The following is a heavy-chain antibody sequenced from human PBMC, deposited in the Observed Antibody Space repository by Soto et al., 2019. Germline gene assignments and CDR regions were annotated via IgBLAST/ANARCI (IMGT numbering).Heavy chain of an antibody. D-gene: IGHD2-21*02. CDR2: ISAYNGNT. CDR3: ARGYCGGDCDAFDI. Sequence: ASMQVSCKASGYTFTSYGISWVRQAPGQGLEWMGWISAYNGNTNYAQKPQGRVTMTTDTSTSTAYMELRSLRSDDTAVYYCARGYCGGDCDAFDIWGQGTMVTVAS. CDR1: GYTFTSYG. J-gene: IGHJ3*02. V-gene: IGHV1-18*01.